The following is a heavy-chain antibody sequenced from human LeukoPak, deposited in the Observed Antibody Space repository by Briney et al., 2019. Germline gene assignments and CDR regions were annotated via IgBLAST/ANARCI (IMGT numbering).Heavy chain of an antibody. CDR2: INPNSGGR. D-gene: IGHD2-2*02. CDR3: ARWVERDIVVVPAAIHAFDI. CDR1: GYTFTGYY. V-gene: IGHV1-2*02. Sequence: GASVTVSFKASGYTFTGYYMHWVRQAPGQGLEWMGWINPNSGGRNYAQKFQGRVTMTRDTSISTAYMELSRLRSDDTAVYYCARWVERDIVVVPAAIHAFDIWGQGTMVTVSS. J-gene: IGHJ3*02.